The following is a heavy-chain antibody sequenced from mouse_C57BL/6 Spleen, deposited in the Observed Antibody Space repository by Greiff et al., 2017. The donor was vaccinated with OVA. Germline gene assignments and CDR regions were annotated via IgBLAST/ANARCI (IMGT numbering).Heavy chain of an antibody. CDR1: GYSITSGYY. V-gene: IGHV3-6*01. J-gene: IGHJ3*01. D-gene: IGHD2-4*01. CDR3: ARGNDWGFAY. CDR2: ISYDGSN. Sequence: EVKLQESGPGLVKPSQSLSLTCSVTGYSITSGYYWNWIRQFPGNKLEWMGYISYDGSNNYNPSLKNRISITRDTSKNQFFLKLNSVTTEDTATYYCARGNDWGFAYWGQGTLVTVSA.